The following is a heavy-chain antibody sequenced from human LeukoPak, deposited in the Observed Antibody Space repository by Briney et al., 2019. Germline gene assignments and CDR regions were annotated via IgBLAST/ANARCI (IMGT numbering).Heavy chain of an antibody. CDR1: GGSFSVYY. CDR3: ARFRGFWSGYHNYYYGMDV. Sequence: SETLSLTCAVCGGSFSVYYWSWIRQPPGKGLEWIGEINHSGSTNYNPSLKSRVTISVDTSKNQFSLKLSSVTAADTAVYYCARFRGFWSGYHNYYYGMDVWGQGTTVTVSS. J-gene: IGHJ6*02. D-gene: IGHD3-3*01. CDR2: INHSGST. V-gene: IGHV4-34*01.